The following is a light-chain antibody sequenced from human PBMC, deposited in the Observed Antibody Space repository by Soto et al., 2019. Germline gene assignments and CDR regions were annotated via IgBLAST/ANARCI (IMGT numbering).Light chain of an antibody. J-gene: IGKJ3*01. CDR3: QQYGRSPFT. Sequence: ETVLTQSPGTLSLSPGERATLSCRASQSVSSNNLAWYQQRPGQAPRVDIYGASTRATGIPERFSGSGSGTDFTLTISRLEPEDFAVYYCQQYGRSPFTFGPGTKVDIK. CDR2: GAS. V-gene: IGKV3-20*01. CDR1: QSVSSNN.